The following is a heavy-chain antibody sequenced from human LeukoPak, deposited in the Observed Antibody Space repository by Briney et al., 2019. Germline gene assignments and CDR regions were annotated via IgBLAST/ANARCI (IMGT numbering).Heavy chain of an antibody. V-gene: IGHV1-18*01. D-gene: IGHD1-26*01. CDR2: ISAYNGNT. Sequence: ASVKVSCKASGYTFTSYGISWVRQAPGQGLEWMGWISAYNGNTNYAQKLQGRVTMTTDTSTSTAYMDLSRLRSDDTAVYYCARDGARGVGATRGIDYWGQGTLVTVSS. CDR1: GYTFTSYG. CDR3: ARDGARGVGATRGIDY. J-gene: IGHJ4*02.